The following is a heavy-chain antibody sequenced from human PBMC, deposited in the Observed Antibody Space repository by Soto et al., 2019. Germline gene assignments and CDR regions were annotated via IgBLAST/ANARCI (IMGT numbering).Heavy chain of an antibody. D-gene: IGHD2-21*01. V-gene: IGHV3-7*01. CDR1: GFTFSSYW. Sequence: EVQLVESGGGLVQPGGSLRLSCAASGFTFSSYWMSWVRQAPGKGLEWVANIKQDGSEKYYVDSVKGRFTISRDNAKNSLYLQMNSLRADDTAVYYCARGYCGGDCYHIDAFDIWGQGTMVTVSS. CDR3: ARGYCGGDCYHIDAFDI. J-gene: IGHJ3*02. CDR2: IKQDGSEK.